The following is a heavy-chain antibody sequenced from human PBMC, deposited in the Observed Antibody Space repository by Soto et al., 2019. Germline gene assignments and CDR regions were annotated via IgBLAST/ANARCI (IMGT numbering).Heavy chain of an antibody. J-gene: IGHJ3*02. CDR2: IYYSGST. CDR3: ARDHKVSSGAFDI. D-gene: IGHD5-18*01. V-gene: IGHV4-31*03. Sequence: SETLSLTCTVSGGSISSGGYYWSWIRQHPGKGLEWIGYIYYSGSTYYNTSLKSRVTISVDTSKNQFSLKLSSVTAADTAVYYCARDHKVSSGAFDIWGQGTMVTVSS. CDR1: GGSISSGGYY.